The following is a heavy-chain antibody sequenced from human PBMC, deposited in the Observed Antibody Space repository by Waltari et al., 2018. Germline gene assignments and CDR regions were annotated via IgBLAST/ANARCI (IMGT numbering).Heavy chain of an antibody. V-gene: IGHV3-48*01. D-gene: IGHD3-16*01. J-gene: IGHJ4*02. CDR3: ARDLRFY. Sequence: EVQLVEPGGGLVQPGGSLRLSCAASGFTFSSYSMNWVSQAPGKGLEWVSYISSSSSTIYYADSVKGRFTISRDNAKNSLYLQMNSLRAEDTAVYYCARDLRFYWGQGTLVTVSS. CDR2: ISSSSSTI. CDR1: GFTFSSYS.